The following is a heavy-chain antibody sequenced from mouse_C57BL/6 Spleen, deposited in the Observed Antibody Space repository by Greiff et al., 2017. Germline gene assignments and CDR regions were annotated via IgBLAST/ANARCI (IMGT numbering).Heavy chain of an antibody. CDR3: ARHGILYYYAMDY. CDR1: GFSLTSYG. D-gene: IGHD1-1*01. CDR2: IWSDGST. J-gene: IGHJ4*01. Sequence: VQLQQSGPGLVAPSQSLSITCTVSGFSLTSYGVHWVRQPPGKGLEWLVVIWSDGSTTYNSALKSRLSISKDNSKSQVFLKMNSLQTDDTAMYYCARHGILYYYAMDYWGQGTSVTVSS. V-gene: IGHV2-6-1*01.